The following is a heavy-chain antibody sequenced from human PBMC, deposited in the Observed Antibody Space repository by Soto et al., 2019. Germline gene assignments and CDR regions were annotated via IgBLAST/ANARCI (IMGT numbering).Heavy chain of an antibody. V-gene: IGHV4-4*02. CDR2: IYHSGST. CDR1: GGSISSSNW. CDR3: ARVTMIATDYFDY. Sequence: QVQLQESGPGLVKPSGTLSLTCAVSGGSISSSNWWRWVRQPPGKGLEWIGEIYHSGSTNYNPSLKSRVTISVDTSKHQFSLKLSSVPAADTAVYYCARVTMIATDYFDYWGQGTLVTVSS. D-gene: IGHD3-22*01. J-gene: IGHJ4*02.